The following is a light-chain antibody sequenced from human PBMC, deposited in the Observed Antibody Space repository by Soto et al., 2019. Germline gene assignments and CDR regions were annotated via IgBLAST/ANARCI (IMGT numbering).Light chain of an antibody. V-gene: IGKV1-5*01. J-gene: IGKJ1*01. CDR1: QSISSW. Sequence: DIQMTQSPSSLSGSVGDRFAMTCRASQSISSWLAWYQQKPGKAPKLLIYDASSLESGVPSRFSGSGSGTEFTLTISSLQPDDFATYYCQQYNSYSGTFGQGTKVDI. CDR3: QQYNSYSGT. CDR2: DAS.